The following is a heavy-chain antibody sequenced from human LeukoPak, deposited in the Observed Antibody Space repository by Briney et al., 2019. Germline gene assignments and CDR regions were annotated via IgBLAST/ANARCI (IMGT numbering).Heavy chain of an antibody. Sequence: GASVKVSCKASGFGFSSYGINWVRQAPGQRLEWMWWISGYTGRTKYLQKMRGRVTMTTDTSTNTAYMELRSLTSDDTAVYYCGRGPGIDVAGVFDYWGQGSLVTVSS. V-gene: IGHV1-18*04. CDR2: ISGYTGRT. D-gene: IGHD6-19*01. CDR3: GRGPGIDVAGVFDY. CDR1: GFGFSSYG. J-gene: IGHJ4*02.